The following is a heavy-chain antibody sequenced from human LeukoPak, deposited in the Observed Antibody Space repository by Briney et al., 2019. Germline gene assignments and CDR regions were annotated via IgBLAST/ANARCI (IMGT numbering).Heavy chain of an antibody. CDR1: GFTFSSYG. D-gene: IGHD3-22*01. CDR2: ISYDGSNK. Sequence: PGGSLRLSCAASGFTFSSYGMHWVRQAPGKGLEWVAVISYDGSNKYYADSVKGRFTISRDNSKNTLYLQMNSLRAEDTAVYYCAKNRYYYDSSGYLGFDYWGQGTLVTVSS. J-gene: IGHJ4*02. CDR3: AKNRYYYDSSGYLGFDY. V-gene: IGHV3-30*18.